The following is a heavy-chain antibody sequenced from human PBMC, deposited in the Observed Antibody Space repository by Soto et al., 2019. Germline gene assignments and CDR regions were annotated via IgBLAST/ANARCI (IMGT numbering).Heavy chain of an antibody. D-gene: IGHD1-26*01. CDR1: GFSVSSNY. CDR3: ARHRHPRGTVGATSPLDP. Sequence: GGSLRLSCAISGFSVSSNYLSWVRQAPGKGLEWVSVHYSGGSAYYADSVQGRFTISRDKSNNTLYLQMRRVRAEDTAVYFCARHRHPRGTVGATSPLDPWGQGTQVTVSS. V-gene: IGHV3-53*01. CDR2: HYSGGSA. J-gene: IGHJ5*02.